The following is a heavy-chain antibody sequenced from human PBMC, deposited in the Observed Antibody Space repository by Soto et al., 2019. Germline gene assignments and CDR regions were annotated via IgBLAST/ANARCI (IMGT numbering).Heavy chain of an antibody. CDR1: GGTFNTHT. Sequence: QVQLVQSGAKVKKPGSSVKVSCKASGGTFNTHTINWVRQAPGQGLEWMGRVVPLLGIESHPQKFQDRLTITAAPSTRTVFMELSDLRSEDTAVYYCTRDRPQVAVVPVPRQHFDSWGQGTLLTVSS. J-gene: IGHJ4*02. D-gene: IGHD6-19*01. V-gene: IGHV1-69*08. CDR2: VVPLLGIE. CDR3: TRDRPQVAVVPVPRQHFDS.